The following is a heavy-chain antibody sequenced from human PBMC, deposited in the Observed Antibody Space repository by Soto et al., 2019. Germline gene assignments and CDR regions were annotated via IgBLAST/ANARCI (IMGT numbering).Heavy chain of an antibody. CDR2: IYYSGST. D-gene: IGHD3-9*01. V-gene: IGHV4-39*01. J-gene: IGHJ1*01. CDR1: GGSISSSSYY. Sequence: QLQLQESGPGLVKPSETLSLTCTVSGGSISSSSYYWGWIRQPPGTGLEWIGSIYYSGSTYYNPSRKSRVTISVDTSKNQFSLKLSSVTAADTAVYYCARWGGYFAWSRRNKQIQHWGQGTLVTVSS. CDR3: ARWGGYFAWSRRNKQIQH.